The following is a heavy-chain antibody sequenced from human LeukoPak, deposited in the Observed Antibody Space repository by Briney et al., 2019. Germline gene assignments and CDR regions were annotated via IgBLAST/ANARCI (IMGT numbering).Heavy chain of an antibody. J-gene: IGHJ3*02. CDR1: GGSFSGYY. D-gene: IGHD1-7*01. Sequence: PSETLSLTCAVYGGSFSGYYWSWIRQPPGKGLEWIGEINHSGSTNYNPSLKSRVTISVDTSKNQFSLKLSSVTAADTAVYYCARNPGTGTTSNAFDIWGQGTMVTVSS. CDR3: ARNPGTGTTSNAFDI. CDR2: INHSGST. V-gene: IGHV4-34*01.